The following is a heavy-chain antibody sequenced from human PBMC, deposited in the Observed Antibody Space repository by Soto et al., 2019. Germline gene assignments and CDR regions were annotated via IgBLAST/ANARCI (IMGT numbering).Heavy chain of an antibody. CDR3: AKDRRADWESYYYYAMAA. CDR1: GGTFSSFT. J-gene: IGHJ6*02. V-gene: IGHV1-69*01. CDR2: IIPIYGTA. D-gene: IGHD1-26*01. Sequence: QVQLVQSGAEVKKPGSSVKVSCKASGGTFSSFTISWVRQAPGQGLEWMGGIIPIYGTANYAQKSQGRVTITADASTRTAYLELSSLRSEDTAVYYCAKDRRADWESYYYYAMAAWGQGTTVTVS.